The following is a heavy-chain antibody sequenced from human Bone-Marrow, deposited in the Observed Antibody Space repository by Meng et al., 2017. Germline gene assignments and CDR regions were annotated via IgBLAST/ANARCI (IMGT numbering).Heavy chain of an antibody. CDR3: ARGGLSLLWFGESPFDY. CDR1: GYTFPDYW. J-gene: IGHJ4*02. D-gene: IGHD3-10*01. Sequence: ASVKVSCKASGYTFPDYWLHWVRRAPGQGLEWMGRINPKSGDTHYAQRFQGRVTMTGDTSISTAYMELSGLRSDDTAMYYCARGGLSLLWFGESPFDYWGQGTLVTVSS. V-gene: IGHV1-2*06. CDR2: INPKSGDT.